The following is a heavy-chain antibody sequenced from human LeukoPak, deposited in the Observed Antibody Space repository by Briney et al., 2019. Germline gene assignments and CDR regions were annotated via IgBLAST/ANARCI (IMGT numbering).Heavy chain of an antibody. D-gene: IGHD1-26*01. CDR3: ARVVGAHDAFDI. V-gene: IGHV1-46*01. Sequence: ASVKVSCKASGYTFTSYYMHWVRQAPGQGLEWMGIINPSGGSTSYAQKFQGRVTMTRDTSTSTVYMELCSLRSEDTAVYYCARVVGAHDAFDIWGQGTMVTVSS. J-gene: IGHJ3*02. CDR2: INPSGGST. CDR1: GYTFTSYY.